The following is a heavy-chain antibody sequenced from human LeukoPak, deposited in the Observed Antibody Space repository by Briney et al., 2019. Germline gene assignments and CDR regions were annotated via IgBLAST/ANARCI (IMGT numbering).Heavy chain of an antibody. V-gene: IGHV4-4*02. CDR3: ASMVPTLRYFQH. J-gene: IGHJ1*01. CDR1: GGSISSSNW. CDR2: ISHSGTT. Sequence: SGTLSLTCTVSGGSISSSNWWSWVRRPPGKGLEWIGEISHSGTTNYKPSFKSRVTISLDKSKIQVSLRLNSVTAADTAVYYCASMVPTLRYFQHWGQGTLVTVSS. D-gene: IGHD4/OR15-4a*01.